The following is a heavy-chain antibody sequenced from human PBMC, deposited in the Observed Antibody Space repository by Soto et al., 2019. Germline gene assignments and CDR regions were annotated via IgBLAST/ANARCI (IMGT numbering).Heavy chain of an antibody. CDR2: IIPIFGAA. J-gene: IGHJ4*02. Sequence: ASVKVSCKASGGTFSNYGINWMRQAPGQGLEWMGGIIPIFGAANYAQKFQGRVTITADESTATTYMELSSLRSEDTAIYYCARGIAYTISTQLAYWGQGTLVTAPQ. CDR3: ARGIAYTISTQLAY. CDR1: GGTFSNYG. V-gene: IGHV1-69*13. D-gene: IGHD6-13*01.